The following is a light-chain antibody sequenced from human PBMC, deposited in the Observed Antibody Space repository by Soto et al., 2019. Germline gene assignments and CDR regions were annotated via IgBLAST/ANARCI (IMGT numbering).Light chain of an antibody. Sequence: AIPLTQSPSSLSASVGDRVTITCRASQGISSALAWYQQKPGKAPKLLIYDASSLESGVPSRFSGSGSGTDFTLTISSLQPEDFATYYCQQFNNFFTFGPGTKVDIK. CDR2: DAS. J-gene: IGKJ3*01. V-gene: IGKV1D-13*01. CDR1: QGISSA. CDR3: QQFNNFFT.